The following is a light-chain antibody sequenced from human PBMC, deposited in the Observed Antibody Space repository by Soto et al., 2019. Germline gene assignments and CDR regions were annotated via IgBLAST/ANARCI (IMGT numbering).Light chain of an antibody. CDR2: GAS. V-gene: IGKV3-20*01. CDR3: QQYISSPWT. CDR1: QSVSNNY. Sequence: EIVLTQSPCTLSLSPGEGATLSCRASQSVSNNYLAWYQQKPGQAPKLLISGASSRATAIPDRFSGSGSGTDFTLTISRLEPDDFAMYYCQQYISSPWTFGQGTKVDIK. J-gene: IGKJ1*01.